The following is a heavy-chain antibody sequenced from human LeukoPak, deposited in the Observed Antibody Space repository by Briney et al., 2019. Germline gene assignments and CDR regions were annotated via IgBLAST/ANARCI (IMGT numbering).Heavy chain of an antibody. D-gene: IGHD6-13*01. J-gene: IGHJ4*02. V-gene: IGHV3-21*01. Sequence: GGSLRLSCAASGFTFSSYNMNLVRQAPGKGLEWVSYISSGSNYIYYADSVKGRFTISRDNAKNSLYLQMNSLRAEDTAVYYCARLSSSRTFDYWGQGTLVTVSS. CDR3: ARLSSSRTFDY. CDR2: ISSGSNYI. CDR1: GFTFSSYN.